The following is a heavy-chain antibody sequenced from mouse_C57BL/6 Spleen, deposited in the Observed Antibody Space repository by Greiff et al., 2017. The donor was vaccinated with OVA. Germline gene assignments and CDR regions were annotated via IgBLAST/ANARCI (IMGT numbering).Heavy chain of an antibody. Sequence: QVQLQQPGAELVKPGASVKLSCKASGYTFTSYWMHWVKQRPGQGLEWIGMIHPNSGSTNYNEKFKSKATLTVDKSSSTAYMQLISLTSDDSAVYYCARTHYGSSSWFAYWGQGTLVTVSA. CDR2: IHPNSGST. J-gene: IGHJ3*01. CDR1: GYTFTSYW. D-gene: IGHD1-1*01. CDR3: ARTHYGSSSWFAY. V-gene: IGHV1-64*01.